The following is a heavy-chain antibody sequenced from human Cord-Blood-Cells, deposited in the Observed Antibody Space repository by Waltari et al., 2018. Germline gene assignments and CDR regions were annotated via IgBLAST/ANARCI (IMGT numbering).Heavy chain of an antibody. CDR3: TRLPIRYSSSSQGY. CDR1: GFTFGGSA. V-gene: IGHV3-73*02. Sequence: EVQLVESGGGLVRPGGSLNFSCAAPGFTFGGSAMHWVRPPSGKGLEWVGRIRSKANSYATAYAASVKGRFTISRDDSKNTAYLQMNSLKTEDTAVYYCTRLPIRYSSSSQGYWGQGTLVTVSS. J-gene: IGHJ4*02. CDR2: IRSKANSYAT. D-gene: IGHD6-6*01.